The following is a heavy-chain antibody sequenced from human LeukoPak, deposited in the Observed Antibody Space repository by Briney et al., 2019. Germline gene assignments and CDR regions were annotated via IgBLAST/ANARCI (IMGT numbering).Heavy chain of an antibody. Sequence: GGSLRLSCAASGFTLGSYTMNWVRQAPEKGLEWVSYISSSSSTIQYADSVKGRFTISRDNAENSLYLQMNSLGVEDTAVYYCARAVISIFDNWGQGTLVTVSS. CDR1: GFTLGSYT. CDR3: ARAVISIFDN. D-gene: IGHD3-3*02. CDR2: ISSSSSTI. J-gene: IGHJ4*02. V-gene: IGHV3-48*01.